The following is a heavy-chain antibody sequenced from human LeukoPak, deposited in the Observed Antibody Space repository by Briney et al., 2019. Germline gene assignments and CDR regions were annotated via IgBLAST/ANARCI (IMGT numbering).Heavy chain of an antibody. CDR3: AKERGSWNYYYDMDV. CDR1: GFTFSSYA. Sequence: GGSLRLSCAASGFTFSSYAMSWVRQAPGKGLEWVSAISGSGGSRYYADSVKGRFTISRDNSKNTLYLQMNSLRAEDTAVHYCAKERGSWNYYYDMDVWGQGTTVTVSS. V-gene: IGHV3-23*01. J-gene: IGHJ6*02. D-gene: IGHD6-13*01. CDR2: ISGSGGSR.